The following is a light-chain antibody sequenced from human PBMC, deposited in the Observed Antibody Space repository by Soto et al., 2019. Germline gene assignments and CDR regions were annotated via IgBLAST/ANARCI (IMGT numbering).Light chain of an antibody. V-gene: IGKV1-39*01. Sequence: DIQMTQSPSSLSASVGDRVTITCRASLSIGPYLSWYQQKPGKPPSLLIYVASALEGGVPSRFSGSGSGTDFTLTISSLQPEDFATYFCQQSHSSPLTFGQGTKVEI. J-gene: IGKJ1*01. CDR1: LSIGPY. CDR3: QQSHSSPLT. CDR2: VAS.